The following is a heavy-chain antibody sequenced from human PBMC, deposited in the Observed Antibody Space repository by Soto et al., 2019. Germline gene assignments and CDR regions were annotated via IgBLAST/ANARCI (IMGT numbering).Heavy chain of an antibody. Sequence: QVQLVQSGAEVKKPGASVKVSCKASGYTFTSYGISWVRQAPGQGLEWMGWISAYNGNTSYAQKLQGRVTMTTDTSTSTAYMEMRSLRADDTAVEYCARDLRARGTISYYGMDVWGQGTTVTVSS. CDR3: ARDLRARGTISYYGMDV. J-gene: IGHJ6*02. V-gene: IGHV1-18*01. D-gene: IGHD3-9*01. CDR1: GYTFTSYG. CDR2: ISAYNGNT.